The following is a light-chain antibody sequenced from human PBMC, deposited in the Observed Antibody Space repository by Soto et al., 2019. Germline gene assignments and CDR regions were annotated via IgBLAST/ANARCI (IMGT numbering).Light chain of an antibody. J-gene: IGLJ2*01. CDR1: SSDFVDYNY. V-gene: IGLV2-14*03. CDR3: SSYTSSSTVL. Sequence: QSVLTQPASVSGSPGQSITISCTGTSSDFVDYNYVSWYQQHPGKAPKLMIYDVTNRPSGVSTRFSGSKSDNTASLTISGLQAEDEADYHCSSYTSSSTVLFGGGTKVTVL. CDR2: DVT.